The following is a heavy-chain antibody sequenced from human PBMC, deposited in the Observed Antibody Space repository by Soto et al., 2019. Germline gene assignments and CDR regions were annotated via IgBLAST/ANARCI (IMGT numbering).Heavy chain of an antibody. CDR1: GDSVSSKNAA. CDR3: ARSGPGGYIDH. V-gene: IGHV6-1*01. CDR2: TYYRSKWHS. Sequence: SQTLSLTCDISGDSVSSKNAAWNWIRQSPSRGLEWLGRTYYRSKWHSGYAVSVRSRVSISPDTSKNRFSLQLNSVTPDDTAVYYCARSGPGGYIDHWGRGTLVTVPQ. J-gene: IGHJ4*02. D-gene: IGHD2-15*01.